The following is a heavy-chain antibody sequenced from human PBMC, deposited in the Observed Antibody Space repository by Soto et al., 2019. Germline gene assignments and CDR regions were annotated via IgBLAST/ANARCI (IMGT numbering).Heavy chain of an antibody. CDR2: ISGDTST. Sequence: EVQMLESGGGLVQPGGSLRLSCSASGFIFSTYAMSWVRQAPGRGLEWVSAISGDTSTYYADSVKGRFTISRDNSKNTLYLQMNSLRADDTAVYYCAKDPIVGPDHFFDSWGQGTLVTVS. D-gene: IGHD1-26*01. J-gene: IGHJ4*02. CDR1: GFIFSTYA. CDR3: AKDPIVGPDHFFDS. V-gene: IGHV3-23*01.